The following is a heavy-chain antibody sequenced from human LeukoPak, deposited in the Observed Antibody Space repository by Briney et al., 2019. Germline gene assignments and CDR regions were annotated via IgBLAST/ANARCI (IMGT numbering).Heavy chain of an antibody. D-gene: IGHD6-13*01. J-gene: IGHJ4*02. CDR2: ISAYNGNT. Sequence: GASVKVSCKASGYSFMSYGITWVRQAPGQGLEWMGWISAYNGNTNYAQKLQDRVTMTTDTSTSTAYMELRSLTSDDTAVYFCARDFSSSWPYFDYWGQGTLVTVSS. CDR3: ARDFSSSWPYFDY. V-gene: IGHV1-18*01. CDR1: GYSFMSYG.